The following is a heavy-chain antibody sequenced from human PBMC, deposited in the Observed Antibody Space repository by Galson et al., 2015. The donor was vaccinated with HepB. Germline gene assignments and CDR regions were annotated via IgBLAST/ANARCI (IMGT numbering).Heavy chain of an antibody. CDR1: GFTFSSYG. V-gene: IGHV3-30*18. CDR3: AKDASRGQGTFDY. Sequence: SLRLSCAASGFTFSSYGMHWVRQAPGKGLEWVAVISYDGSNKYYADSVKGRFTISRDNSKNTLYLQMNSLRAEDTAVYYCAKDASRGQGTFDYWGQGTLVTVSS. D-gene: IGHD3-10*01. J-gene: IGHJ4*02. CDR2: ISYDGSNK.